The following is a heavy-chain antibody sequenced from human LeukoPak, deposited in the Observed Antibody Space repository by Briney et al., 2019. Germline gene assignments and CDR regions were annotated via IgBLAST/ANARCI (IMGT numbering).Heavy chain of an antibody. Sequence: SETLSLTCTVSGASISRYYWSWIRQPPGKGLEWIGYIYYSGSLNYNPSLKSRVTISVDTPKSQCSLKLTSVTAADTAVYYCARHKLGSGPFFDYWGQGTLVTVSS. CDR1: GASISRYY. D-gene: IGHD6-19*01. V-gene: IGHV4-59*08. CDR3: ARHKLGSGPFFDY. J-gene: IGHJ4*02. CDR2: IYYSGSL.